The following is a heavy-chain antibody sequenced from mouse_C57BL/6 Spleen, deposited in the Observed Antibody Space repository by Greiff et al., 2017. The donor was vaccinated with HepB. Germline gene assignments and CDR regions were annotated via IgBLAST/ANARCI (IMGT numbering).Heavy chain of an antibody. CDR1: GFNIKDYY. CDR3: TTGNYGNYGGDY. V-gene: IGHV14-1*01. D-gene: IGHD2-1*01. CDR2: IDPEDGDT. J-gene: IGHJ2*01. Sequence: EVQLQQSGAELVRPGASVKLSCTASGFNIKDYYMHWVKQRPEQGLEWIGRIDPEDGDTEYAPKFQGKATMTADTSSNTAYLQRSSLTSEDTAVYYWTTGNYGNYGGDYGGQGTTLTVSS.